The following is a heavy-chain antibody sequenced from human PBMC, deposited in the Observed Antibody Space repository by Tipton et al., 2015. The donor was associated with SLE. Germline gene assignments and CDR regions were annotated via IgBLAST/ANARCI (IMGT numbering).Heavy chain of an antibody. Sequence: TLSLTCTVSGASISSDNYFWTWIRQPAGKGLEWIGHIYNSGIARYNPSLRSRVTISLDTSKNQFSLKLTSVTAADTAVYFCATHSGWRDFWGQGTLVTVS. D-gene: IGHD6-19*01. CDR1: GASISSDNYF. V-gene: IGHV4-61*09. J-gene: IGHJ4*02. CDR2: IYNSGIA. CDR3: ATHSGWRDF.